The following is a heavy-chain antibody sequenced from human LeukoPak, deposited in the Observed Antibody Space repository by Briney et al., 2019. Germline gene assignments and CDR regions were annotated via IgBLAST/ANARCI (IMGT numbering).Heavy chain of an antibody. CDR1: GFTFSDYY. CDR3: ARSRSGQY. D-gene: IGHD3-3*01. CDR2: LSSSGSVI. J-gene: IGHJ4*02. V-gene: IGHV3-11*01. Sequence: EPGGPLRLSRSASGFTFSDYYMIWMRQAPGKTLEGVSYLSSSGSVIYYADSVKGQFTITRDNAKNSLYLQMNNLRVEDTAMYYCARSRSGQYWGQGTLVTVSS.